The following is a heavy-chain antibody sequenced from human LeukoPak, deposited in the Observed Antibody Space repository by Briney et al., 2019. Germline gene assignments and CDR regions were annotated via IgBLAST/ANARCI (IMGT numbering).Heavy chain of an antibody. CDR3: AELGITMIGGV. CDR2: ISSSSSTI. V-gene: IGHV3-48*01. CDR1: GFTFSSCS. J-gene: IGHJ6*04. Sequence: GGSLRRSCAASGFTFSSCSMNWVRQAPGKGLEWVSYISSSSSTIYYADSVKGRFTISRDNAKNSLYLQMNSLRAEDTAVYYCAELGITMIGGVWGKGTTVTISS. D-gene: IGHD3-10*02.